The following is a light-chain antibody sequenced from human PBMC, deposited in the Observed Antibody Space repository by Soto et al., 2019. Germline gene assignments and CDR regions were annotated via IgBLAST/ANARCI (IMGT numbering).Light chain of an antibody. CDR3: QQYGVSPLT. Sequence: EIVLTQSPGTLSLSPGERATLSCRASESFARTYLAWYQQKPGQAPRLLIHGASSRATGIPDRFSGSNSGTDFTLTISRLEPVDSAVYYCQQYGVSPLTFGGGTNVEIK. J-gene: IGKJ4*01. CDR1: ESFARTY. V-gene: IGKV3-20*01. CDR2: GAS.